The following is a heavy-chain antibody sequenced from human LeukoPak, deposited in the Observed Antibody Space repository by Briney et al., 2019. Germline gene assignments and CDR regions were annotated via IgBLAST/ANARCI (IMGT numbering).Heavy chain of an antibody. V-gene: IGHV1-69*13. CDR3: ARGWLAETTVVTPYNY. Sequence: VASVKVSCKASGYTFTGYYMHWVGQAPGQGLEWMGGITPIFRTPNYAQKFQGRVTITAVESMSTAYMELSSLRSEDTAVYYCARGWLAETTVVTPYNYWGQGTLVTDSS. J-gene: IGHJ4*02. D-gene: IGHD2-21*02. CDR2: ITPIFRTP. CDR1: GYTFTGYY.